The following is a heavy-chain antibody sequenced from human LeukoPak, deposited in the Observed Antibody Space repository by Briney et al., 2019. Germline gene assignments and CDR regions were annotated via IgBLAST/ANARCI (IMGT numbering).Heavy chain of an antibody. D-gene: IGHD3-3*01. Sequence: NLSETLSLTCTVSGGSISSSNYYWGWIRQPPGRGLEWIGTIYYSGTTYYNPSLKSRVTISVDTSKNQFSLILSSVTAADTAVYYCARKGEFWSGRNWFDPWGQGTLVTVSS. CDR3: ARKGEFWSGRNWFDP. CDR2: IYYSGTT. V-gene: IGHV4-39*07. CDR1: GGSISSSNYY. J-gene: IGHJ5*02.